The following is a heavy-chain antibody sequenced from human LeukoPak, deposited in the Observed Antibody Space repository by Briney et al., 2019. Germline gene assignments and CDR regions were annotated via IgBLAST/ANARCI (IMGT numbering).Heavy chain of an antibody. D-gene: IGHD6-13*01. V-gene: IGHV3-23*01. CDR3: ANSIAAAGRT. J-gene: IGHJ5*02. Sequence: GGSLRLSCAASGFTFRTYAMNWVRQAPGKGLEWVSGISGSGDNTYYADSVKGRFTISRDNSKNTLYLQMNSLRAEDTAVYYCANSIAAAGRTWGQGTLVTVSS. CDR1: GFTFRTYA. CDR2: ISGSGDNT.